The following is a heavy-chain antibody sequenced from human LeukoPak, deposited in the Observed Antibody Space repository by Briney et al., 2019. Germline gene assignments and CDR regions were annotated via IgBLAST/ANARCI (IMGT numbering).Heavy chain of an antibody. CDR2: INHSGST. CDR1: GGFFTCCY. J-gene: IGHJ6*03. V-gene: IGHV4-34*01. D-gene: IGHD2-2*01. CDR3: ARAAPYVVPGAYYYYYYMDV. Sequence: PSETLSLTCGFYGGFFTCCYWSGLRQPPGKGLEWIGEINHSGSTNYNPSFKSRVTISVDTSKNQFSLKLSSVTAADTAVYYSARAAPYVVPGAYYYYYYMDVWGKGTTVTVSS.